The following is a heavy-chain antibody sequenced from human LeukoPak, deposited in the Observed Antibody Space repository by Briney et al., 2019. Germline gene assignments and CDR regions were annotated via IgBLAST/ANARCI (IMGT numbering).Heavy chain of an antibody. D-gene: IGHD6-25*01. CDR2: IKDDGSHT. V-gene: IGHV3-74*01. CDR1: GSTFSSHW. Sequence: GGSLRLSCAASGSTFSSHWMHWFRQAPGKGLVWVSRIKDDGSHTNYADSVKGRFTISRDNAKNTLSLQMNSLRAEDTAVYYCARGSGIITGIDEWGQGTLVTVSS. J-gene: IGHJ4*02. CDR3: ARGSGIITGIDE.